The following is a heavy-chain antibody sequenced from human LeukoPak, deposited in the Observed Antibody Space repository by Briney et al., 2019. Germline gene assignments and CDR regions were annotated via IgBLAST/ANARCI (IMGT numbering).Heavy chain of an antibody. CDR2: INSDGSST. CDR3: VRGSQYSSSSGDY. V-gene: IGHV3-74*01. D-gene: IGHD6-6*01. J-gene: IGHJ4*02. Sequence: GGSLRLSCAASAFTFSSYWMHWVRQAPGKGLVWVSRINSDGSSTSYADSVKGRFTISRDNAKNTLYLQMNSLRAEDTAVYYCVRGSQYSSSSGDYWGQGTLVTVSS. CDR1: AFTFSSYW.